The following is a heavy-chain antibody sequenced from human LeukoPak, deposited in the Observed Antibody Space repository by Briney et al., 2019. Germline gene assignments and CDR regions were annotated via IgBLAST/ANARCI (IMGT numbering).Heavy chain of an antibody. CDR2: IRSKAYGGTT. V-gene: IGHV3-49*03. CDR3: TREWELPGTDFDY. D-gene: IGHD1-26*01. CDR1: GFTFGDYA. Sequence: PGGSLRLSCTASGFTFGDYAMDWFRQAPGKGLEWVGFIRSKAYGGTTEYAASVKGRFTISRDESKSIVYLQMNSLKTEDTAVYYCTREWELPGTDFDYWGQGTLVTVSS. J-gene: IGHJ4*02.